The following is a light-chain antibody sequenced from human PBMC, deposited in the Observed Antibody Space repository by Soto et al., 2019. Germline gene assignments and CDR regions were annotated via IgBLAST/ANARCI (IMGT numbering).Light chain of an antibody. CDR2: GAS. J-gene: IGKJ1*01. Sequence: EVVMTQSPGTLSVSPGERATLSCRASQSVSSYLAWYQQKPGQAPRLLIYGASTRATGIPARFSGSGSGTEFTLTISSLQSEDFAVYYCQQYNNWPPTWTFGQGTKVDIK. CDR1: QSVSSY. CDR3: QQYNNWPPTWT. V-gene: IGKV3-15*01.